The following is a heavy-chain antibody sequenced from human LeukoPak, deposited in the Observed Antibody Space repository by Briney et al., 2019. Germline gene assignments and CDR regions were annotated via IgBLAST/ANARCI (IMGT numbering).Heavy chain of an antibody. CDR1: GYSISSGYY. J-gene: IGHJ3*01. Sequence: SETLSLTCTVSGYSISSGYYWGWIRQSPGKGLEWIATIFHSGSIYCSPSLKSRVTLSVDTSKNQFFLKLNSVNAADTAVYYCARMGVSYYYDSSTYYPLAFDVWGQGTVVTVSS. D-gene: IGHD3-22*01. CDR2: IFHSGSI. CDR3: ARMGVSYYYDSSTYYPLAFDV. V-gene: IGHV4-38-2*02.